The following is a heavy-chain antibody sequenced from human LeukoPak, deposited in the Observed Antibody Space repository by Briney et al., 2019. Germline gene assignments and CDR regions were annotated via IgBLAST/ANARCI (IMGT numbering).Heavy chain of an antibody. CDR3: TTIVVVPAAINY. CDR1: GFTFSGSA. D-gene: IGHD2-2*01. J-gene: IGHJ4*02. Sequence: GGSLRLSCAASGFTFSGSAMHWVRQTSGKGLAWVGRIRSKANSYATAYAASVKGRFTISRDDSKNTAYLQMNSLKTEDTAVYYCTTIVVVPAAINYWGQGTLVTVS. V-gene: IGHV3-73*01. CDR2: IRSKANSYAT.